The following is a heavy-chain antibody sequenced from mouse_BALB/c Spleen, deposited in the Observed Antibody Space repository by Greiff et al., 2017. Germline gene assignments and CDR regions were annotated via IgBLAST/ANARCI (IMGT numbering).Heavy chain of an antibody. V-gene: IGHV3-8*02. CDR1: GDSITSGY. J-gene: IGHJ1*01. Sequence: EVKLQQSGPSLVKPSQTLSLTCSVTGDSITSGYWNWIRKFPGNKLEYMGYISYSGSTYYNPSLKSRISITRDTSKNQYYLQLNSVTTEDTATYYCARFYDGYSWYFDVWGAGTTVTVSS. CDR3: ARFYDGYSWYFDV. CDR2: ISYSGST. D-gene: IGHD2-3*01.